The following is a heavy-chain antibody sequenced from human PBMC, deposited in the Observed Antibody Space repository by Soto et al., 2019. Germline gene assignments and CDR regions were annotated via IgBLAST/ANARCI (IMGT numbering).Heavy chain of an antibody. V-gene: IGHV1-69*13. CDR1: GGTFSSYA. J-gene: IGHJ3*02. CDR3: ASGEGSGYYYYHAFDI. Sequence: ASVKVSCKASGGTFSSYAISWVRQAPGQGLEWMGGIIPIFGTANYAQKFQGRVTITADESTSTAYMELSSLRPEDTAVYYCASGEGSGYYYYHAFDIWGQGTMVTVS. CDR2: IIPIFGTA. D-gene: IGHD3-22*01.